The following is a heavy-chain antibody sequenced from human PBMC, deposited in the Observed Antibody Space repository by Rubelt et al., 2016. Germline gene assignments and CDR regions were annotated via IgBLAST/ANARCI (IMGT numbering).Heavy chain of an antibody. Sequence: CGGGLVQPGGSLRLSCVASGFTVNSSYMTWVRQAPGKGLEWVSVFYAGGSTYYADSVQGRFTISRDDSKNTVYLQMDSLRAEDTAVYYCARAPHYGPPLYYFDFWGQGTLVTVSS. D-gene: IGHD3-10*01. V-gene: IGHV3-53*01. CDR3: ARAPHYGPPLYYFDF. CDR1: GFTVNSSY. CDR2: FYAGGST. J-gene: IGHJ4*02.